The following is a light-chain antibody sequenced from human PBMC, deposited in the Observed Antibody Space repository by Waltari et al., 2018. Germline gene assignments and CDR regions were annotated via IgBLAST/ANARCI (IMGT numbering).Light chain of an antibody. J-gene: IGLJ2*01. Sequence: QSALTQPPSASGSPGQSVTISCTGTSSDVGGSVSVSWYQQHPGKAPKVIIYEVDKRPSGVPDRFSGSKAGNTASLTVSGLQADDEADYYCSSYAGSNNLVFGGGTKLTVL. CDR1: SSDVGGSVS. V-gene: IGLV2-8*01. CDR3: SSYAGSNNLV. CDR2: EVD.